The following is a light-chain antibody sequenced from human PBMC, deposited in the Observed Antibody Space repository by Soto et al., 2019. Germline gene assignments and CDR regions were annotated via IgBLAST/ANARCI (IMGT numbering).Light chain of an antibody. CDR2: DIF. CDR3: QQRSDWIT. V-gene: IGKV3-11*01. J-gene: IGKJ5*01. Sequence: EIVMTHAPAARSLSPGEIATLXFRASQSVGSDLAWYQQKPGQAPRLVIYDIFTRATGVPTRISGSGSGTDFTLTISRLEPEDFAVYYCQQRSDWITFGQGTRLEIK. CDR1: QSVGSD.